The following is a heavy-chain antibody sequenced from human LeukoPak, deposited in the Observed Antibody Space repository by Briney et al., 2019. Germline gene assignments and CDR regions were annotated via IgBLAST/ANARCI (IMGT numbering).Heavy chain of an antibody. V-gene: IGHV4-34*01. CDR1: GGSFSGYY. Sequence: SETLSLTCAVYGGSFSGYYWSWIRQPPGKGLEWIGEITHSGNINYNPSHKSRVTISVDTSKKQFSLKVSSVTAADTAVYYCARGLDRLMGATGYWGQGTPVTVSS. CDR3: ARGLDRLMGATGY. J-gene: IGHJ4*02. CDR2: ITHSGNI. D-gene: IGHD1-26*01.